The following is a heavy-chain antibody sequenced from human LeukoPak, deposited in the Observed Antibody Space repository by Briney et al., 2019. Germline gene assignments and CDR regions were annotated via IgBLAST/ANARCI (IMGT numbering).Heavy chain of an antibody. CDR3: TKDIAPGGADI. D-gene: IGHD1-26*01. Sequence: GGSLRLSCAASGFTFDNYAVHWVRQAPGKGLEWVSGIFLHNDNAGYADSVKGRFTVSRDNAKNSLYLQMNSLRAEDTALYYCTKDIAPGGADIWGQGTMVTVSS. J-gene: IGHJ3*02. V-gene: IGHV3-9*01. CDR2: IFLHNDNA. CDR1: GFTFDNYA.